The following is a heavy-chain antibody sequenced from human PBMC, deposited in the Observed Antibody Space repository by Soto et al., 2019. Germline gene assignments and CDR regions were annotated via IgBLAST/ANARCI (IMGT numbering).Heavy chain of an antibody. V-gene: IGHV4-31*03. Sequence: QVQLQESGPGLVKPSQTLSLTCTVSGGSISSGGYYWSWIRQHPGKGLEWIGYIYYSGSTYYNPSLKSRVTISVDTSKNQFSLKLSSVTAADTAVYYRARDVKYPTVKDAFDIWGQGTMVTVSS. J-gene: IGHJ3*02. D-gene: IGHD4-17*01. CDR1: GGSISSGGYY. CDR2: IYYSGST. CDR3: ARDVKYPTVKDAFDI.